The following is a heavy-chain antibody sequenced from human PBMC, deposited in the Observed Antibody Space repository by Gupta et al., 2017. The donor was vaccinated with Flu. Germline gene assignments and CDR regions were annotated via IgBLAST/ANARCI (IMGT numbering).Heavy chain of an antibody. Sequence: QITLKEFGPTLVKPTQTLTLTCRFSGFSLTTTGVGVGWVSQAPGKAPEWLALVYWDDDKLYRPSLRRRLTITKDTSKNQVIMTMTNVDVADTATYHGARSVFYSSGWYYFDPWGPGIPVTVSS. CDR1: GFSLTTTGVG. CDR3: ARSVFYSSGWYYFDP. D-gene: IGHD6-19*01. V-gene: IGHV2-5*02. J-gene: IGHJ5*02. CDR2: VYWDDDK.